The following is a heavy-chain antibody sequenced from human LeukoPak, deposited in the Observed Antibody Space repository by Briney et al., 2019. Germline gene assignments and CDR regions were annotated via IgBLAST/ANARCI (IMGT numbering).Heavy chain of an antibody. Sequence: PSETLSLTCAVYGGSFSGYYWSWIRQPPGKGLEWIGEINHSGSTNYNPSLKSRVTISVDTSNNQFSLKLSSVTAADTAVYYCARGLVYYDFWSGYYSFWFDPWGQGTLVTVSS. CDR2: INHSGST. CDR3: ARGLVYYDFWSGYYSFWFDP. D-gene: IGHD3-3*01. J-gene: IGHJ5*02. V-gene: IGHV4-34*01. CDR1: GGSFSGYY.